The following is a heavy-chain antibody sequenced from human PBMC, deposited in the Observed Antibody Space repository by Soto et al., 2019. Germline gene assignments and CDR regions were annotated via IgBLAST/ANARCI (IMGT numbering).Heavy chain of an antibody. CDR3: ARGGGVGVAGSAAFDM. D-gene: IGHD3-3*01. V-gene: IGHV1-2*02. CDR2: INPATGAA. J-gene: IGHJ3*02. CDR1: GYPVTAYY. Sequence: QLHLVQSGAVVKKPGASVTVSCSASGYPVTAYYMHWVRLAPGRGLEWMGGINPATGAAKYTQTFQGRVTQPQDTPTSTVFMELGGLTTEDPAGFYWARGGGVGVAGSAAFDMWGQGTLVTVSS.